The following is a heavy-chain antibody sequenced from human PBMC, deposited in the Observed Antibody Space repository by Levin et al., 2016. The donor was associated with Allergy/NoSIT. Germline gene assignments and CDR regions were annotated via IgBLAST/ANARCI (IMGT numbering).Heavy chain of an antibody. D-gene: IGHD2-21*01. Sequence: SETLSLTCTVSGGSVSSGSYYWSWIRQPPGKGLEWIGYIYYSGSTNYNPSLKSRVTISVDTSKNQFSLKLSSVTAADTAVYYCASVGGIEWKYFDYWGQGTLVTVSS. V-gene: IGHV4-61*01. CDR1: GGSVSSGSYY. J-gene: IGHJ4*02. CDR3: ASVGGIEWKYFDY. CDR2: IYYSGST.